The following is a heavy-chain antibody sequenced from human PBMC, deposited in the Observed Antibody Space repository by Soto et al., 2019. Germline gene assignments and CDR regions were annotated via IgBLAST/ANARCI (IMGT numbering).Heavy chain of an antibody. CDR3: AKWSPPYSYGYPHFDY. V-gene: IGHV3-23*01. CDR2: ISGSGGST. Sequence: PGGSLRLSCAASGFTFSSYAMSWVRQAPGKGLEWVSAISGSGGSTYYADSVKGRFTISRDNSKNTLYLQMNSLRAEDTAVYYCAKWSPPYSYGYPHFDYWGQGTLVTVSS. J-gene: IGHJ4*02. CDR1: GFTFSSYA. D-gene: IGHD5-18*01.